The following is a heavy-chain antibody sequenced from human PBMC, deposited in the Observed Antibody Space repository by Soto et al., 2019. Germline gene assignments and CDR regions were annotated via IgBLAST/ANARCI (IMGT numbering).Heavy chain of an antibody. D-gene: IGHD3-22*01. CDR3: ARVFYDRGGYYYDY. J-gene: IGHJ4*02. CDR1: GFTFSAHG. CDR2: ISGTGDRT. Sequence: GGSLRLSCVASGFTFSAHGMHWVRQAPGKGLEYVSSISGTGDRTYHADSVKGRFTISRDNTQNTLYLQMGSLRSEDMAVYYCARVFYDRGGYYYDYWGQGTLVTVSS. V-gene: IGHV3-64*02.